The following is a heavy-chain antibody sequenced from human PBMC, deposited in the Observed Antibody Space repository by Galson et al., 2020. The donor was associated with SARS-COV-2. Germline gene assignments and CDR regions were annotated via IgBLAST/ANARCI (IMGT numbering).Heavy chain of an antibody. CDR1: GFTFSNYW. Sequence: GEYLKISCAASGFTFSNYWMNWVRQAPGKGLEWVANINQDESERYYLDSVKGRFTISRDNAKNSLSLQMNSLRAEDTAVYFCGTDRGWDGIVGGPAAPNYWGHGTLVNVSS. D-gene: IGHD2-2*01. V-gene: IGHV3-7*01. J-gene: IGHJ4*01. CDR3: GTDRGWDGIVGGPAAPNY. CDR2: INQDESER.